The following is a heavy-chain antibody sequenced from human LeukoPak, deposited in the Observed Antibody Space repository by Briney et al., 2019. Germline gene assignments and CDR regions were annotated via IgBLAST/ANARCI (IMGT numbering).Heavy chain of an antibody. V-gene: IGHV3-23*01. J-gene: IGHJ4*02. CDR2: ISGSGGST. D-gene: IGHD3-10*01. CDR1: GFTFSSYG. Sequence: GGSLRLSCAASGFTFSSYGMSWVRQAPGEGLEWDSAISGSGGSTYYADSVKGRFTISRDNSKNTLYLQMNSLRAEDTAVYYCAKERFGEFSDYWGQGTLVTVSS. CDR3: AKERFGEFSDY.